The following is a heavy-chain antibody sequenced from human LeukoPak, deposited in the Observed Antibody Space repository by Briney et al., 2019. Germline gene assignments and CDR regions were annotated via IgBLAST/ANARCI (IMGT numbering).Heavy chain of an antibody. D-gene: IGHD1-26*01. CDR1: GFTVNTNY. CDR2: MHSVGTT. V-gene: IGHV3-53*01. Sequence: GGSLRLSCAASGFTVNTNYMSWVRQAPGKGLEWVSIMHSVGTTYYADSVKGRFTFSRDNSKNTLYLQMNNLGAEDTAVYYCARDGSSGRGYYYYYGMDVWGEGTTVTVSS. J-gene: IGHJ6*04. CDR3: ARDGSSGRGYYYYYGMDV.